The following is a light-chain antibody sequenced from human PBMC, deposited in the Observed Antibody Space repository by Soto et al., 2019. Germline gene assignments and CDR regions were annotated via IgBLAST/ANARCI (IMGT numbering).Light chain of an antibody. CDR3: SSYTSSSTYV. Sequence: QSVLTQPASVSGSPGQSITISCTGTGSDVGGYDYVSWYQHHPGKAPKVMIYEVTSRPSGVSNRFSGSKSGNTAPLTISGLLAEDEADYYCSSYTSSSTYVFGTGTKVTVL. V-gene: IGLV2-14*01. CDR2: EVT. CDR1: GSDVGGYDY. J-gene: IGLJ1*01.